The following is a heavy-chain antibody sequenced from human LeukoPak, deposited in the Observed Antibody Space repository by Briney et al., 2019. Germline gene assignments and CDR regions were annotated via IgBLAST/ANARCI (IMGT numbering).Heavy chain of an antibody. D-gene: IGHD3-22*01. Sequence: SETLSLTCTVSGGSISSYYWSWIRQPPGKGLEWLGYIYYSGSTNYNPSLKSRVTISVDTSKTQFSLKLSSVTAADTAVYYCARGGSWEDYYDSSGYRNWGQGTLVTVSS. CDR1: GGSISSYY. CDR2: IYYSGST. J-gene: IGHJ4*02. CDR3: ARGGSWEDYYDSSGYRN. V-gene: IGHV4-59*12.